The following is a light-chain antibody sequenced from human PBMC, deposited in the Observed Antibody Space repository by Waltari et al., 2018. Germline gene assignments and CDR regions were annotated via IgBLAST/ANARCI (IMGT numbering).Light chain of an antibody. CDR3: AVWDDSLGGV. Sequence: QSILTQPPSVSGTPGQRVTISCSGSNSNIGGNSVNWYQQLPGTAPKLLLYNDKRGPAGVPDRFSAAKSGTAATLAITGLQSEDEADYYCAVWDDSLGGVFGGGTKLTVL. V-gene: IGLV1-44*01. CDR2: NDK. CDR1: NSNIGGNS. J-gene: IGLJ3*02.